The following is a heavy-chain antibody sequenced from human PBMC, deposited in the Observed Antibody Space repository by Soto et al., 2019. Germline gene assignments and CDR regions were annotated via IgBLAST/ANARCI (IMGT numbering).Heavy chain of an antibody. D-gene: IGHD3-10*01. CDR3: ATYGAGRDGYYFDY. V-gene: IGHV4-31*03. CDR1: GGSISSGGYY. Sequence: QVQLQESGPGLVKPSQTLSLTCTVSGGSISSGGYYWSWIRQHPGKGLEWIGYIYYSGSTYYSPSLKRRVTISVDPSKNQSSLKLSSVTAADTAVYYCATYGAGRDGYYFDYWGPGTLVTVSS. J-gene: IGHJ4*02. CDR2: IYYSGST.